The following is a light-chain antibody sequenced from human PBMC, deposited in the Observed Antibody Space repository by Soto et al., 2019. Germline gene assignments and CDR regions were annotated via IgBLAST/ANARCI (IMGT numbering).Light chain of an antibody. CDR1: QSVSSN. CDR3: QQYTNWPPWT. V-gene: IGKV3-15*01. CDR2: GAS. J-gene: IGKJ1*01. Sequence: EIVMTQSPATLSVSAGERATLSCRASQSVSSNLAWYQQKPGQAPRLLIHGASTRATGIPARFSGSGSGTEFTLTISSLQSEDFAVYYCQQYTNWPPWTFGQGTKVEIK.